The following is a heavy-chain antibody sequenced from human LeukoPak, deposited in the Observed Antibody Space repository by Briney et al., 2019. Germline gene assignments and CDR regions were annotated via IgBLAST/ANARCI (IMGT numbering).Heavy chain of an antibody. J-gene: IGHJ6*02. CDR2: INPSGDST. V-gene: IGHV1-46*01. D-gene: IGHD2/OR15-2a*01. CDR1: GYTFTSYC. Sequence: ASVKVSCKASGYTFTSYCMHWVRQAPGQGLEWMGIINPSGDSTSYAQKFQGRVTMTRDTSTSTVYMELSSLRSEDTAVYYCARVSTDYYYGMDVWGQGTTVTVSS. CDR3: ARVSTDYYYGMDV.